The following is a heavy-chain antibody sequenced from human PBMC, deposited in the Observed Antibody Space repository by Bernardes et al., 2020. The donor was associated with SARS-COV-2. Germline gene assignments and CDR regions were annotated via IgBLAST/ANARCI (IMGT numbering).Heavy chain of an antibody. CDR1: GGSFSGYF. CDR2: INHSGDT. Sequence: TRSLTCAVYGGSFSGYFWTWLRQPPGKGLEWIGEINHSGDTSYNPSLKSRVTILVDTSKNQFSLKLSSVTAADTAVYYCARAVWGIWYFDLWGRGTLVTVSS. CDR3: ARAVWGIWYFDL. J-gene: IGHJ2*01. D-gene: IGHD3-16*01. V-gene: IGHV4-34*01.